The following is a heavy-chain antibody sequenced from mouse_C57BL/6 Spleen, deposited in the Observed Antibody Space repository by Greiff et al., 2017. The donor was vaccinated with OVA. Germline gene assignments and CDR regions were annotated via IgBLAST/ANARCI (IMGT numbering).Heavy chain of an antibody. CDR1: GYTFTNYW. CDR3: ARGGSSPYAMDY. CDR2: IYPGGGYT. D-gene: IGHD1-1*01. J-gene: IGHJ4*01. V-gene: IGHV1-63*01. Sequence: QVQLKESGAELVRPGTSVKMSCKASGYTFTNYWIGWAKQRPGHGLEWIGDIYPGGGYTNYNEKFKGKATLTADKSTSTAYMQFSSLTSEHSAIHYCARGGSSPYAMDYWGQGTSVTVSS.